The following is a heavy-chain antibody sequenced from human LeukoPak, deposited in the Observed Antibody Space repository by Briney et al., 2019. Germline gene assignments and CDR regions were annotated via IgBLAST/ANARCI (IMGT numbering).Heavy chain of an antibody. Sequence: SETLSLTCAVYGGSFSGYYCNWIRQPPGKGLEWIGEINHSGSTNYNPSLKSRVTISVDTSKNQFSLKLSSVTAADTAVYYCARRPIVATTDRHYYYYYMDVWGKGTTVTISS. D-gene: IGHD5-12*01. V-gene: IGHV4-34*01. CDR2: INHSGST. J-gene: IGHJ6*03. CDR3: ARRPIVATTDRHYYYYYMDV. CDR1: GGSFSGYY.